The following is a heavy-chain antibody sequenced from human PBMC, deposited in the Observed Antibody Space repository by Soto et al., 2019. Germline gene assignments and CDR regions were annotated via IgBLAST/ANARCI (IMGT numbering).Heavy chain of an antibody. D-gene: IGHD2-8*01. Sequence: ASVKVSCKASGYTFTSYDINWARQATGQGLEWMGWMNPNSGNTGYAQKIQGRVTMTRNTSISTAYMELSSLRSEDTAVYYCAREVSYWFDPWGQGTLVTVSS. V-gene: IGHV1-8*01. J-gene: IGHJ5*02. CDR2: MNPNSGNT. CDR3: AREVSYWFDP. CDR1: GYTFTSYD.